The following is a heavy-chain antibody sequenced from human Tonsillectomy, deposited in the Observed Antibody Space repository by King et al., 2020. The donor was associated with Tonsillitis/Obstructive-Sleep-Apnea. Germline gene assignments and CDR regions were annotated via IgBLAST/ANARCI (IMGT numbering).Heavy chain of an antibody. D-gene: IGHD3-10*01. CDR3: ARVNTMVRGVEQSYDYYMDG. CDR1: GFIFSSYW. J-gene: IGHJ6*03. V-gene: IGHV3-74*01. CDR2: INSDGSST. Sequence: VQLVESGGGSVQPGGSLRLSCAASGFIFSSYWMHWVRQAPGKGLVWVSRINSDGSSTNYADSVKGRFTISRDNAKNTLYLQMNRLRAEDMAVYYCARVNTMVRGVEQSYDYYMDGWGKGTPVTVS.